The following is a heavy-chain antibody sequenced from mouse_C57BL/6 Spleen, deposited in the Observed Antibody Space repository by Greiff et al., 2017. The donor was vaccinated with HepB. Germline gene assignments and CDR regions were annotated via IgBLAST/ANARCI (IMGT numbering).Heavy chain of an antibody. D-gene: IGHD1-1*01. Sequence: QVQLQQSGPELVKPGASVKISCKASGYAFSSSWMNWVKQRPGKGLEWIGRIYPGDGDTNYNGKFKGKATLTADKSSSTAYMQLSSLTSEDSAVSFCARRRYYGSSLYWYFDVWGTGTTVTVSS. CDR1: GYAFSSSW. CDR3: ARRRYYGSSLYWYFDV. CDR2: IYPGDGDT. J-gene: IGHJ1*03. V-gene: IGHV1-82*01.